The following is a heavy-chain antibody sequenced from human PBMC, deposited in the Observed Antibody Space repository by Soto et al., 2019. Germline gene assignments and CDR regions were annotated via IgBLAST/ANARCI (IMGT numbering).Heavy chain of an antibody. D-gene: IGHD4-17*01. J-gene: IGHJ5*02. V-gene: IGHV1-24*01. CDR1: GYTLNEVA. Sequence: QVQLVQSGAEVKKPGASVKVSCKVSGYTLNEVAMHWVRQAPGKGLEWLGGFDPDEAETIYAQHFQGRVTMTEDTSTDTVYMELRSLRSEDTVLYCCTTYHGDFDFDHWGPGTLVSVSS. CDR3: TTYHGDFDFDH. CDR2: FDPDEAET.